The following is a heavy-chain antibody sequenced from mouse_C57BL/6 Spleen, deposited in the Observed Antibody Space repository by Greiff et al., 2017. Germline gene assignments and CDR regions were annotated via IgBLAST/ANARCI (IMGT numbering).Heavy chain of an antibody. Sequence: QVQLKQPGAELVKPGASVKLSCKASGYTFTSYWMQWVKQRPGQGLEWIGEIDPSDSYTNYNQKFKGKATLTVDTSSSTAYMQLSSLTSEDSAVYYCARDLRGSSYGYFDVWGTGTTVTVSS. CDR3: ARDLRGSSYGYFDV. V-gene: IGHV1-50*01. CDR1: GYTFTSYW. CDR2: IDPSDSYT. J-gene: IGHJ1*03. D-gene: IGHD1-1*01.